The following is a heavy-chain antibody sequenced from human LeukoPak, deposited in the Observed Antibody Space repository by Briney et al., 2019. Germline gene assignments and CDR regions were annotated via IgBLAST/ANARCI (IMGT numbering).Heavy chain of an antibody. Sequence: GGSLRLSCAASGFTFSSYAMSWVRQAPGKGLEWVSAISGSGGSTYYADSVKGRFTISRDNSKNTLYLQMNSLRAEDTAVYYCAKGAYYYDSSGYYLVYWGQGTLVTVSS. CDR3: AKGAYYYDSSGYYLVY. D-gene: IGHD3-22*01. CDR2: ISGSGGST. V-gene: IGHV3-23*01. CDR1: GFTFSSYA. J-gene: IGHJ4*02.